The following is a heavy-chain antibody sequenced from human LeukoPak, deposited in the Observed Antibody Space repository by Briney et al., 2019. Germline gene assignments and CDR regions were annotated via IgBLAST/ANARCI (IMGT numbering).Heavy chain of an antibody. J-gene: IGHJ5*02. V-gene: IGHV3-23*01. Sequence: PGGSLRLSCAASGFTFNNYAMNWVRQAPGKGLEWVSVISGSGGTTYYADSVKGRFTISRDNSKNMLYLQMNSLRAEDTAVYYCASGGGGTWFDPWGQGTLLTVSS. D-gene: IGHD3-3*01. CDR3: ASGGGGTWFDP. CDR1: GFTFNNYA. CDR2: ISGSGGTT.